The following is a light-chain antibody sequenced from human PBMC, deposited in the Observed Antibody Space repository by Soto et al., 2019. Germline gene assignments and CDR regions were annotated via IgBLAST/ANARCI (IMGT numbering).Light chain of an antibody. Sequence: QSVLTQPPSVSAAPGQKVTISCSGSSSNIGNNYVSWYQQLPGTAPRLLIYDNNKRPSGIPDRFSGSKSGTSATLGITGLQTGDEADYYCGTWDSSLSAGNYGFGTGTKVTVL. CDR1: SSNIGNNY. CDR3: GTWDSSLSAGNYG. CDR2: DNN. J-gene: IGLJ1*01. V-gene: IGLV1-51*01.